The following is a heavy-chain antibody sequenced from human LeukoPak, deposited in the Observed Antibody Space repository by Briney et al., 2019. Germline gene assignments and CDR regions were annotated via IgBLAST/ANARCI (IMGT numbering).Heavy chain of an antibody. V-gene: IGHV1-69*05. D-gene: IGHD3-22*01. CDR3: ARDSYYYDSSGYFDY. CDR2: IIPIFGTA. CDR1: GGTFSSYA. J-gene: IGHJ4*02. Sequence: SVKVSCKASGGTFSSYAISWVRQAPGQGLEWMGRIIPIFGTANYAQKFQGRVTITTDESTSTAYMELSSLRSEDTAVYYCARDSYYYDSSGYFDYWGQGTLVTVSS.